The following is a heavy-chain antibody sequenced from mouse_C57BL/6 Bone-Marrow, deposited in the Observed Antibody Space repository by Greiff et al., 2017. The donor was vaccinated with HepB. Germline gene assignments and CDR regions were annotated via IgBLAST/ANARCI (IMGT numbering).Heavy chain of an antibody. Sequence: VMLVESGAELARPGASVKLSCKASGYTFTSYGISWVKQRTGQGLEWIGEIYPRSGNTYYNEKFKGKATLTADKSSSTAYMELRSLTSEDSAVYFCIYGYPLAYWGQGTLVTVSA. J-gene: IGHJ3*01. CDR1: GYTFTSYG. V-gene: IGHV1-81*01. CDR2: IYPRSGNT. D-gene: IGHD2-2*01. CDR3: IYGYPLAY.